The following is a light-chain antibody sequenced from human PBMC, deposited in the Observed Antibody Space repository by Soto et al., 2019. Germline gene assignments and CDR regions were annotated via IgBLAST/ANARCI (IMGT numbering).Light chain of an antibody. Sequence: EIAMTQSPATLSVSPGERATLSCRASQSVNSNLAWYQQKPGQAPRLLIYGASTRATGIPARFSGSGSGTEFNVTISSLQSEDFAVDYCQQYNNWPLTFGGGTKVEIK. V-gene: IGKV3-15*01. CDR3: QQYNNWPLT. J-gene: IGKJ4*01. CDR1: QSVNSN. CDR2: GAS.